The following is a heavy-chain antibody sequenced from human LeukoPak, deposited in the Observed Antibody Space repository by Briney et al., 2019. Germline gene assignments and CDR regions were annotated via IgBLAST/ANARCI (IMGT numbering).Heavy chain of an antibody. J-gene: IGHJ4*02. V-gene: IGHV1-3*01. CDR3: ARDYQHDY. CDR2: ISAGNGNT. Sequence: ASVKVSCKASGYTFTNYAMHWVRQAPGQRLEWMGWISAGNGNTKYSQKFQGRVSITRDTSASTAYMELGSLRSEDTAVYYCARDYQHDYWGQGTLVTVSS. CDR1: GYTFTNYA.